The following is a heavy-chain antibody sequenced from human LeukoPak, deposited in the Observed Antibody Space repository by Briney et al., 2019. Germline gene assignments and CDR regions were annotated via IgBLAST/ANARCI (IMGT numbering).Heavy chain of an antibody. D-gene: IGHD3-3*01. CDR2: IKQDGSEK. J-gene: IGHJ4*02. CDR1: GFTFSSYW. V-gene: IGHV3-7*01. Sequence: GGSLRLSCAASGFTFSSYWMSWVRQAPGKGLEWVANIKQDGSEKYYVDSVKGRFTISRDNAKNSLYLQMNSLRAEDTAVYYCASLPYDFSVAPLDYWGQGTLVTVSS. CDR3: ASLPYDFSVAPLDY.